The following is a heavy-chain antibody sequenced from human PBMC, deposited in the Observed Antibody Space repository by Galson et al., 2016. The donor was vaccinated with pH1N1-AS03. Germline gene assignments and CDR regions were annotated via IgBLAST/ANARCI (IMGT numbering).Heavy chain of an antibody. CDR2: ISGDNGNT. D-gene: IGHD3-10*01. Sequence: SVKVSCKASGYTFTSYGISWVRQAPGQGLEWMGWISGDNGNTNYAQKFQGRVTMTADTSTSTAYMELRSLRSDDTAVFYCERDLGGGIIKEAYWGQGTLLTVSS. J-gene: IGHJ4*02. CDR1: GYTFTSYG. V-gene: IGHV1-18*04. CDR3: ERDLGGGIIKEAY.